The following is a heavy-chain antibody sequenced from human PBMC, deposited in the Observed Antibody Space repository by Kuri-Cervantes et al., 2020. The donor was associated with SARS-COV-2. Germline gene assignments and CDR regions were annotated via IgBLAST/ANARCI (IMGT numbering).Heavy chain of an antibody. D-gene: IGHD4-17*01. J-gene: IGHJ6*03. CDR2: IYPGDSDT. CDR3: ARRAYGEQVDYYYMDV. Sequence: GESLKISCKASGYKFSNFWISWVRQMPGKGLEWMGIIYPGDSDTRYSPSFQGQVTISADKSISTAFLQWSSLKASDTAIYYCARRAYGEQVDYYYMDVWGKGTTVTVSS. V-gene: IGHV5-51*01. CDR1: GYKFSNFW.